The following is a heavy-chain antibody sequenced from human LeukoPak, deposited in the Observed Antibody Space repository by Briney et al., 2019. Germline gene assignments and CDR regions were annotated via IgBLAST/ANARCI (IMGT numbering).Heavy chain of an antibody. CDR3: LRGLGKAY. V-gene: IGHV3-23*01. Sequence: GGSLRLSCAASGFSLSSYAMSWVRQGPGKGPEWVSAISGGGGSTYYADSVKGRFTISRDNAENSLTLQMNSLRAEDTAVYYCLRGLGKAYWGQGTLVTVSS. CDR1: GFSLSSYA. D-gene: IGHD7-27*01. J-gene: IGHJ4*02. CDR2: ISGGGGST.